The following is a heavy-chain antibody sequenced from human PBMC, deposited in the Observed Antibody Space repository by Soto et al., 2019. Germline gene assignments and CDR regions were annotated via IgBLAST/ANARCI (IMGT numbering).Heavy chain of an antibody. CDR2: ISSSSTYI. D-gene: IGHD4-17*01. J-gene: IGHJ4*02. CDR1: GFTFSDYS. Sequence: EVQLVESGGGLVKPGGSLRLSCGASGFTFSDYSMNWVRQAPGKGLEWVSSISSSSTYIFYADSVKGRFTISRDNAKNSLYLQMNSLRVEDTAVYYCVRGTDGDYAYWGQGTLVTVSS. V-gene: IGHV3-21*02. CDR3: VRGTDGDYAY.